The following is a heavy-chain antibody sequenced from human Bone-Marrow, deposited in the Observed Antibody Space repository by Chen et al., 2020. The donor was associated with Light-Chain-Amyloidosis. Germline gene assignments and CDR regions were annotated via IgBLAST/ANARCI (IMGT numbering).Heavy chain of an antibody. D-gene: IGHD1-26*01. CDR2: MNSAGSGT. V-gene: IGHV3-74*01. J-gene: IGHJ4*02. Sequence: EVQLVESGGDLVQPGGSLRLSCAASGFTFSTYWMHWVRQAPGKGLVWVARMNSAGSGTSYADSVKGRFIISRDNAKNTLYLQMNSLRPEDTAVYYCAKAGCYRFDSWGQGTLVTVSS. CDR1: GFTFSTYW. CDR3: AKAGCYRFDS.